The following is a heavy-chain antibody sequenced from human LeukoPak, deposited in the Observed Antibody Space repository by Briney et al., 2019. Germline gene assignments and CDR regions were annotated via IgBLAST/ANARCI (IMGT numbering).Heavy chain of an antibody. CDR1: GFTFSSYW. CDR3: ARARRDGYNDLGDY. D-gene: IGHD5-24*01. J-gene: IGHJ4*02. CDR2: INSDGSST. V-gene: IGHV3-74*01. Sequence: GGSLRLSCAASGFTFSSYWMHWVRQAPGKGLVWVSRINSDGSSTSYADSVKGRFTISRDNAKNTLYLQMNSLRAEDTAIYYCARARRDGYNDLGDYWGQGTLVTVSS.